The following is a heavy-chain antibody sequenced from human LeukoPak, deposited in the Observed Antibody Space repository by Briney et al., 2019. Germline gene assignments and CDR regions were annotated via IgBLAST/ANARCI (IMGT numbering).Heavy chain of an antibody. J-gene: IGHJ4*02. V-gene: IGHV3-30-3*01. CDR3: AVEPLREVRGVIITPTLDFDY. D-gene: IGHD3-10*01. Sequence: GGSLRLSCAASGFTFSSYAMHWVRQAPGKGLERVAVISYDGSNKYYADSVKGRFTISRDNSKNTLYLQMNSLRAEDTAVYYCAVEPLREVRGVIITPTLDFDYWGQGTLVTVSS. CDR1: GFTFSSYA. CDR2: ISYDGSNK.